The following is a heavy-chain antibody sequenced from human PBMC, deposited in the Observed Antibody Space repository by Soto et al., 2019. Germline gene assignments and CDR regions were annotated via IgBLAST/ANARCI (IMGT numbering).Heavy chain of an antibody. D-gene: IGHD5-12*01. CDR3: TREGYPFDY. CDR2: ISSSSTI. CDR1: GFTFSSYS. Sequence: ESGGGLVQPGGSLRLSCAASGFTFSSYSMNWVRQAPGKGLDWVSYISSSSTIYYADSVKGRFTISRDNAKNSLYLQMNSLRDEDTAVYYCTREGYPFDYWGQGTLVTVSS. J-gene: IGHJ4*02. V-gene: IGHV3-48*02.